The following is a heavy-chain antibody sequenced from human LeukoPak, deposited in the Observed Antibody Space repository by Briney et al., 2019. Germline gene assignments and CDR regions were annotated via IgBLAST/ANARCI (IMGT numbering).Heavy chain of an antibody. CDR3: ARNADLRFLEWFPWFDP. CDR1: GGSISSYS. D-gene: IGHD3-3*01. V-gene: IGHV4-59*06. J-gene: IGHJ5*02. CDR2: IYYSGST. Sequence: PSETLSLTCTVSGGSISSYSWSWIRQHPGKGLEWIGYIYYSGSTYYNPSLKSRVTISVDTSKNQFSLKLSSVTAADTAVYYCARNADLRFLEWFPWFDPWGQGTLVTVSS.